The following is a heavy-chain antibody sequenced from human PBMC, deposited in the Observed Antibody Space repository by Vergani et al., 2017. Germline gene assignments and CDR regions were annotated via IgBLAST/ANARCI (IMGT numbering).Heavy chain of an antibody. CDR1: GGTFSSYT. V-gene: IGHV1-69*02. CDR3: ARGLSGYSSSWYPAYYYYYYMDV. J-gene: IGHJ6*03. Sequence: QVQLVQSGAEVKKPGSSVKVSCKASGGTFSSYTISWVRQAPGQGLEWMGRIIPILGIANYAQKFQGRVTITADKSTSTAYMELNSLRAEDTAVYYCARGLSGYSSSWYPAYYYYYYMDVWGKGTTVTVSS. CDR2: IIPILGIA. D-gene: IGHD6-13*01.